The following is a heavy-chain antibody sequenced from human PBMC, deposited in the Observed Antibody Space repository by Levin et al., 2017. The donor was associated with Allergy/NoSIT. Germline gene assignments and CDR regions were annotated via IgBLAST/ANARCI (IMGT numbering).Heavy chain of an antibody. Sequence: GESLKISCVASGFTFSDYYMTWIRQAPGKGLEWVSHISTSATPTYYADSVKGRFTISRDNAKNSLYLQLNSLRDEDTAMYYCARLVAGAAVDHWGQGTLVTVSS. CDR1: GFTFSDYY. D-gene: IGHD2-15*01. CDR2: ISTSATPT. V-gene: IGHV3-11*01. CDR3: ARLVAGAAVDH. J-gene: IGHJ4*02.